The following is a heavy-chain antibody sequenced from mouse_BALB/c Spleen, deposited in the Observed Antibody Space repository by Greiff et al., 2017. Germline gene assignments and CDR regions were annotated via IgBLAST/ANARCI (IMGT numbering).Heavy chain of an antibody. D-gene: IGHD2-2*01. CDR1: GFSLTGYG. V-gene: IGHV2-6-7*01. J-gene: IGHJ3*01. CDR2: IWGDGST. Sequence: VQGVESGPGLVAPSQSLSITCTVSGFSLTGYGVNWVRQPPGKGLEWLGMIWGDGSTDYNSALKSRLSISKDNSKSQVFLKMNSLQTDDTARYYCASPYGYDRAWFAYWGQGTLVTVSA. CDR3: ASPYGYDRAWFAY.